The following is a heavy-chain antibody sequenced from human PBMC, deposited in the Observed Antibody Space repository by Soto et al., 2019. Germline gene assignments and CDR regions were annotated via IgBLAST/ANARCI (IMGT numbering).Heavy chain of an antibody. CDR2: ISAYNGNI. Sequence: ASVKVSCKASGYMFISYGINWVRQAHGRGLEWMGWISAYNGNIKYAQNLQGRVTMTTDTSTSTAYMEMRSLRSDDTAVYYCVRDLDGSGSYYTDYWGPGTLVTASS. D-gene: IGHD3-10*01. V-gene: IGHV1-18*01. CDR3: VRDLDGSGSYYTDY. CDR1: GYMFISYG. J-gene: IGHJ4*02.